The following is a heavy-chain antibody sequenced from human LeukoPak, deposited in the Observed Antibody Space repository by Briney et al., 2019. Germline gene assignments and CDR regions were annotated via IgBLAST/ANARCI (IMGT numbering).Heavy chain of an antibody. CDR3: AKEKYSSGFFDY. D-gene: IGHD6-19*01. Sequence: PGGSLRLSCAASGFTFSSYDMSWVRQAPGKGLEWVSGINKSGGGTYYADSVKGRFTMSRDNSKNTLFLQMNSLRAEDTAVYYCAKEKYSSGFFDYWGQGTLVTVSS. J-gene: IGHJ4*02. V-gene: IGHV3-23*01. CDR1: GFTFSSYD. CDR2: INKSGGGT.